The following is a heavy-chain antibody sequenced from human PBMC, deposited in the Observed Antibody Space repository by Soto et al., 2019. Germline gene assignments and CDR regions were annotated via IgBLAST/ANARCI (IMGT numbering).Heavy chain of an antibody. Sequence: QITLKESGPTLVKPTQTLTLTCTFSGFSLSTSAVGVGWIRQPPGKALEWLALIYWDDYKRYSPSLKSRLTITKDPSKNQVVLTMTNMDPLDTATYYCAHRHAQQQLVSEGFDPWGQGTLVTVSS. CDR1: GFSLSTSAVG. D-gene: IGHD6-13*01. V-gene: IGHV2-5*02. J-gene: IGHJ5*02. CDR3: AHRHAQQQLVSEGFDP. CDR2: IYWDDYK.